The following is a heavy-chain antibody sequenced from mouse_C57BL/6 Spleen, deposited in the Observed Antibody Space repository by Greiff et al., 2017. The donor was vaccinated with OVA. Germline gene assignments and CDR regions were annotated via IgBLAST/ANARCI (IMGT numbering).Heavy chain of an antibody. CDR2: ISSGSSTI. J-gene: IGHJ4*01. CDR1: GFTFSDYG. V-gene: IGHV5-17*01. D-gene: IGHD1-1*01. Sequence: DVQVVASWGGLVKPGGSLKLSCAASGFTFSDYGMHWVRQAPEKGLEWVAYISSGSSTIYYADTVKGRFTISRDNAKNTLFLQMTSLRSEDTAMYYCARGLRSYYAMDYWGQGTSVTVSS. CDR3: ARGLRSYYAMDY.